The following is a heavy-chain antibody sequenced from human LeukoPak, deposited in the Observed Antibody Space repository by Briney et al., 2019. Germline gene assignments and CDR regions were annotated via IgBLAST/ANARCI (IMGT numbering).Heavy chain of an antibody. D-gene: IGHD6-13*01. CDR2: IDPSDSYT. J-gene: IGHJ4*02. V-gene: IGHV5-10-1*01. CDR1: GYIFTSYW. CDR3: ARQDSSWTGY. Sequence: GESLKISCKGSGYIFTSYWISWVRQMPGKGLEWMGRIDPSDSYTNYSPSFQGNVTISADKSISTAYLQWSRLKASDTAMYYCARQDSSWTGYWGEGALVTVSS.